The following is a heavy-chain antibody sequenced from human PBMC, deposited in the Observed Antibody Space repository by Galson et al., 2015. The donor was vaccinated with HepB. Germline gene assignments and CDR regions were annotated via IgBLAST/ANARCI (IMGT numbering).Heavy chain of an antibody. Sequence: SVKVSCKASGYTFTSYAMHWVRQAPGQRLEWMGWINAGNGNTKYSQKFQGRVTITRDTSASTAYMELSSLRSEDTAVYYCARDLHPVPAAIFWGFVEGYGMDVWGQGTTVTVSS. J-gene: IGHJ6*02. V-gene: IGHV1-3*01. CDR2: INAGNGNT. CDR1: GYTFTSYA. CDR3: ARDLHPVPAAIFWGFVEGYGMDV. D-gene: IGHD2-2*01.